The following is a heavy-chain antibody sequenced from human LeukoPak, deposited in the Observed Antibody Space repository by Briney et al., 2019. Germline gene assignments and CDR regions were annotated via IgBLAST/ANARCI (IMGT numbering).Heavy chain of an antibody. V-gene: IGHV3-7*01. J-gene: IGHJ4*02. CDR2: IKQDGSEK. CDR3: ASLISVAGRQDY. Sequence: GGSLRLSCAASGFTFSSYWMSWVRQAPGKGLEWVANIKQDGSEKYYVDSVKGRFTISRDNARNSLYLQMNSLRAEDTAVFYCASLISVAGRQDYWGQGTLVTVSS. CDR1: GFTFSSYW. D-gene: IGHD6-19*01.